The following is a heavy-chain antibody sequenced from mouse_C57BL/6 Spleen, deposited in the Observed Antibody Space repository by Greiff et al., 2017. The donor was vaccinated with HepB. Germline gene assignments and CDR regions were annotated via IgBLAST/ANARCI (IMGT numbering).Heavy chain of an antibody. J-gene: IGHJ2*01. CDR1: GYTFTSYW. V-gene: IGHV1-59*01. D-gene: IGHD1-1*01. CDR2: IDPSDSYT. CDR3: ARITTVGYYFDS. Sequence: VQLQQSGAELVRPGTSVKLSCKASGYTFTSYWMHWVKQRPGQGLEWIGVIDPSDSYTNYNQKFKGKATLTVDTSSSTAYMQLSSLTSADSAVYSCARITTVGYYFDSWGQGTTLTVSS.